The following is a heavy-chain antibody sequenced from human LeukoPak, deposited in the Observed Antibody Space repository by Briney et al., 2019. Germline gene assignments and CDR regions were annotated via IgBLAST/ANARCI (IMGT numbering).Heavy chain of an antibody. Sequence: PGGSLRLSCAASGFTFSGAWLHWVRQAPGKGLVWVSRINNDGTTTKYADSVKGRFTISRDNAKNTLCLQMNSLRAEDTAVYYCARVSGPGMNEYFHLWGQGTLVTVSS. CDR2: INNDGTTT. J-gene: IGHJ1*01. D-gene: IGHD3-10*01. CDR3: ARVSGPGMNEYFHL. V-gene: IGHV3-74*01. CDR1: GFTFSGAW.